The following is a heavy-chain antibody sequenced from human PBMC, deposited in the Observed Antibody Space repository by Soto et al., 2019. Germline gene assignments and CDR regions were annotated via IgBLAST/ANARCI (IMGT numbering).Heavy chain of an antibody. J-gene: IGHJ5*02. CDR3: ARGSNFVVVVAATNWFDP. CDR2: INHSGST. Sequence: QVQLQQWGAGLLKPSETLSLTCAVYGGSFSGYYWTWIRQPPGKGLERIGEINHSGSTNYNPSLKSRVTISVDTSKNQFSLKLSSVTAADTAVYYCARGSNFVVVVAATNWFDPWGQGTLVTVSS. D-gene: IGHD2-15*01. V-gene: IGHV4-34*01. CDR1: GGSFSGYY.